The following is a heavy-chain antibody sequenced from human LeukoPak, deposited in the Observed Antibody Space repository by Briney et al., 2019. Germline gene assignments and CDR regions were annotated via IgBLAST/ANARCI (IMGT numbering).Heavy chain of an antibody. Sequence: PSETLSLTCAVYGGSFSSYYWSWIRQPPGKGLEWIGEINHSGSTNYNPSLKSRVTISVDTSKNQFSLKLSSVTAADTAVYYCARGRYSYDKTWAYWGQGTLVTVSS. CDR2: INHSGST. V-gene: IGHV4-34*01. D-gene: IGHD5-18*01. CDR1: GGSFSSYY. CDR3: ARGRYSYDKTWAY. J-gene: IGHJ4*02.